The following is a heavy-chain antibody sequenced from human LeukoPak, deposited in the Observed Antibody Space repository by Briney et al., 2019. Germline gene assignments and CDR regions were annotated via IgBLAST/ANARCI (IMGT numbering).Heavy chain of an antibody. J-gene: IGHJ6*03. CDR1: GFTFSSYG. CDR3: AKDRVVRGVISYYYMDV. CDR2: IRYDGSNK. D-gene: IGHD3-10*01. V-gene: IGHV3-30*02. Sequence: GGSLRLSCAASGFTFSSYGMHWVRQAPGKGLEWVAFIRYDGSNKYYADSVKGRFTISRDNSKNTLYLQMNSLRAEDTAVYYCAKDRVVRGVISYYYMDVWGKGTTVTISS.